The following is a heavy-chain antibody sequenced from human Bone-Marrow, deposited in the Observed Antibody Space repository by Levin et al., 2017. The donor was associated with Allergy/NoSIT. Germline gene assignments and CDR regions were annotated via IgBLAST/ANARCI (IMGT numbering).Heavy chain of an antibody. CDR2: ISYDGSNK. D-gene: IGHD6-13*01. Sequence: GGSLRLSCAASGFNFSNYGMHWVRQAPGKGLEWVAVISYDGSNKFYADSVKGRLTISRDNSKNTLYLQVNSLRAEDTAMYYCQLVIPATEGGYDYWGQGTLVTVSS. CDR3: QLVIPATEGGYDY. J-gene: IGHJ4*02. V-gene: IGHV3-30*03. CDR1: GFNFSNYG.